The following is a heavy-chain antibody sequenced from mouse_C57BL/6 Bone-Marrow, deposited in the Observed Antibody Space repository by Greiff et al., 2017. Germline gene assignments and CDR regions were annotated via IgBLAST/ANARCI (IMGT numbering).Heavy chain of an antibody. CDR2: IDPSDSYT. Sequence: QVQLQQPGAELVMPGASVKLSCKASGYTFTSYWMHWVKQRPGQGLEWIGEIDPSDSYTNYNQKFKGKSTLTVDKSSSTAYMQLSSLTSEDSAVYYCARWDYARVYWGQGTTLTVSS. CDR1: GYTFTSYW. D-gene: IGHD2-4*01. CDR3: ARWDYARVY. V-gene: IGHV1-69*01. J-gene: IGHJ2*01.